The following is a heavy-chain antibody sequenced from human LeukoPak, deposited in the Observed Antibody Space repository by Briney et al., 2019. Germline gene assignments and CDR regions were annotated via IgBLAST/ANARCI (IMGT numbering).Heavy chain of an antibody. D-gene: IGHD3-3*01. CDR3: AREIGAYGY. CDR1: GFTFSSYW. J-gene: IGHJ4*02. CDR2: VKSDGRRT. Sequence: QPGGSLRLSCAASGFTFSSYWMHWVRQAPGKGLVWVSRVKSDGRRTDYADSVKGRFTISRDNAMNSLYLQMNSLRAEDTAVYYCAREIGAYGYWGQGTLVTVSS. V-gene: IGHV3-74*01.